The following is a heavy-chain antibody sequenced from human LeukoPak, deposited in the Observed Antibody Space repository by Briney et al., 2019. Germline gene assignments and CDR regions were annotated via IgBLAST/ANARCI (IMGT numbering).Heavy chain of an antibody. CDR3: ARGGGFDWLSSFDY. CDR2: ISSSSSYI. D-gene: IGHD3-9*01. CDR1: GFTFSSYS. V-gene: IGHV3-21*01. Sequence: GGSLRLSCAASGFTFSSYSMNWVRQAPGKGLEWVSSISSSSSYIYYADSVKGRFTTSRDNAKNSLYLQMNSLRAEDTAVYYCARGGGFDWLSSFDYWGQGTLVTVSS. J-gene: IGHJ4*02.